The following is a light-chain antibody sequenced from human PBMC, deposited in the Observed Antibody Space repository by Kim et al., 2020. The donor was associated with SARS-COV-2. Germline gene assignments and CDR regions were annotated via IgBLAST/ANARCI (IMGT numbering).Light chain of an antibody. CDR3: TSRGSSGYHGI. V-gene: IGLV3-19*01. Sequence: SSELTQDPAVSVALGQTVTMTCQGDSLRSQFANWYQQSPGQSPVLVLHGRNSRPSGIPDRFSGSRSGDTASLTITGAQAEDEADYYCTSRGSSGYHGIFG. J-gene: IGLJ2*01. CDR2: GRN. CDR1: SLRSQF.